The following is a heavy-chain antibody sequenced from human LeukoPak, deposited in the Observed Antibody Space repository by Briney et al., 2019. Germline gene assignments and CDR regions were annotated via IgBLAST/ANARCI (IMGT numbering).Heavy chain of an antibody. CDR1: GFTFSSYE. CDR3: ARGIAAAGLGDFDY. CDR2: ISSSGSTI. Sequence: GGSLRLSCAASGFTFSSYEMNWVRQAPGKGLEWVSYISSSGSTIYYADSVKGRFTISRDNAKNSLYLQMNSLRAEDTAVYYCARGIAAAGLGDFDYWGQGTLVTVSS. J-gene: IGHJ4*02. D-gene: IGHD6-13*01. V-gene: IGHV3-48*03.